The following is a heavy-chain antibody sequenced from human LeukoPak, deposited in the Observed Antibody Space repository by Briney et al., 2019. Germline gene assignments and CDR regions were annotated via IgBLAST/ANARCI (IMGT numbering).Heavy chain of an antibody. CDR1: GGSFSGYY. CDR2: IIHSGKT. V-gene: IGHV4-34*12. J-gene: IGHJ3*02. D-gene: IGHD2-2*01. Sequence: SETLSLTCAVYGGSFSGYYWSWIRQPPGKGLEWIGEIIHSGKTNYNPSLKSRVTISVDTSKNQFSLKLSSVTAADTAVYYCARARVGYCSSTSCIKSAFDIWGQGTMVTVSS. CDR3: ARARVGYCSSTSCIKSAFDI.